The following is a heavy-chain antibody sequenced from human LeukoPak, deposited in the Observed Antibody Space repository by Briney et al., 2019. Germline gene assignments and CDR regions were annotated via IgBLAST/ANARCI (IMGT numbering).Heavy chain of an antibody. J-gene: IGHJ4*02. D-gene: IGHD3-22*01. CDR2: IYYSGST. CDR3: ARWGHDNSGYHFDY. CDR1: VGSVSSGSHY. V-gene: IGHV4-61*01. Sequence: SSQTLSLTCTVSVGSVSSGSHYWRWIRQPPGKVLEWIGYIYYSGSTNYNPSLKSRVTISVDTSKNQFALKLSSVTAADTAVYYCARWGHDNSGYHFDYWGQGSLVTVSS.